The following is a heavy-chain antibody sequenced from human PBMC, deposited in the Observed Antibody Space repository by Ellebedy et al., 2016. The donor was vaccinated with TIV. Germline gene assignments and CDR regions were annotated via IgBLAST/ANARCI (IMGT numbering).Heavy chain of an antibody. CDR1: GGSFSGYY. J-gene: IGHJ4*02. D-gene: IGHD6-19*01. Sequence: SETLSLTCAVNGGSFSGYYWSWIRQPPGKGLEWIGEINHSGSTNYNPSLKSRVTISVDTSKNQFSLKLSSVTAADTAVYYCARREWLGYYDYWGQGTLVTVSS. CDR3: ARREWLGYYDY. V-gene: IGHV4-34*01. CDR2: INHSGST.